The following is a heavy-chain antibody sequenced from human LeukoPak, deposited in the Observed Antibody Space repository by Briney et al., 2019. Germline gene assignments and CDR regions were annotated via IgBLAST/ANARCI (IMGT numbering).Heavy chain of an antibody. CDR3: ARGGSSGYDPFDY. Sequence: PSETLSLTCSVSGGSIRNYYWSWIRQPPGKGLEWIGYIFYSGSTTTNPSLKSRVTISVDTSKNQFSLKRSSVTAADTAVYYCARGGSSGYDPFDYWGQGTLVTVSS. V-gene: IGHV4-59*01. J-gene: IGHJ4*02. CDR1: GGSIRNYY. D-gene: IGHD5-12*01. CDR2: IFYSGST.